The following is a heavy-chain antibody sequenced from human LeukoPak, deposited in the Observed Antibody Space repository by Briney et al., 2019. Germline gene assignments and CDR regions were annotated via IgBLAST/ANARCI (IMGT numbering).Heavy chain of an antibody. Sequence: PGGSLRLSCAASGFTFSSHWMSWVRQAPGKGLEWVVNIMGDGSQTYYVDSVRGRFTISRDNAENSLYLQLSSLRADDTAVYYCARIPSYDSGSYYRYLDYWGQGTLVTVSS. V-gene: IGHV3-7*01. J-gene: IGHJ4*02. CDR3: ARIPSYDSGSYYRYLDY. CDR1: GFTFSSHW. CDR2: IMGDGSQT. D-gene: IGHD3-10*01.